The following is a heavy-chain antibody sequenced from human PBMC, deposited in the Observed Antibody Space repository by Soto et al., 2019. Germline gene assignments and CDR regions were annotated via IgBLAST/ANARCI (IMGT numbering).Heavy chain of an antibody. CDR3: AREWGTSGSYPYFDY. J-gene: IGHJ4*02. Sequence: ASVKVSCKASGYTFTSYYMHWVRQAPGQGLEWMGIINPSGGSTSYAQKFQGRVTMTRDTSTSTVYMELSSLRSEDTAVYYCAREWGTSGSYPYFDYWGQGTLVTVAS. CDR2: INPSGGST. CDR1: GYTFTSYY. D-gene: IGHD1-26*01. V-gene: IGHV1-46*01.